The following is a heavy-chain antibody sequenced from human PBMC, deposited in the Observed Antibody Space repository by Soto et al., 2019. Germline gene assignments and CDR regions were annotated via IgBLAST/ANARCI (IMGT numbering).Heavy chain of an antibody. CDR3: ARGAPTGSCLFDY. D-gene: IGHD1-26*01. CDR2: IGTVGDT. CDR1: GFTFDSYD. V-gene: IGHV3-13*01. J-gene: IGHJ4*02. Sequence: EVQLVESGGGLVRPGGSLRLSCAASGFTFDSYDMHWVRQAAGKPLEWVSSIGTVGDTYYQDSVKGRFTFSRDNGKSSLSLQMNSLRVEDTAIYFCARGAPTGSCLFDYWGQGILVAVSS.